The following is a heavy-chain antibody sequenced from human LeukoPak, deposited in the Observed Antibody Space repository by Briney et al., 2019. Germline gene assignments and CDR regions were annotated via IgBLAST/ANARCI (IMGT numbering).Heavy chain of an antibody. CDR1: GYPFTSNY. J-gene: IGHJ4*02. Sequence: ASVKVSCKASGYPFTSNYIHWVRQAPGQGLEWMGIINPSGGSADYAQKFQGRVTMTSDTSTSTVYLELSSLISEDTAVYYCASATLGPTTPVPPDYWGQGTLVTVSS. CDR2: INPSGGSA. D-gene: IGHD1-26*01. CDR3: ASATLGPTTPVPPDY. V-gene: IGHV1-46*01.